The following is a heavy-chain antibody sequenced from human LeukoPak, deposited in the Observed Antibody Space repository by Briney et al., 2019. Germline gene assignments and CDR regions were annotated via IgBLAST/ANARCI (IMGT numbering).Heavy chain of an antibody. D-gene: IGHD1-26*01. J-gene: IGHJ6*02. Sequence: GGSLRLSCAASGFTFSDYYKSWIRQAPGKGLEWVSYISSSGSTIYYADSVKGRFTISRDNAKNSLYLQMNSLRAEDTAVYYCARATWWRVGAPDICMDVWGQGTTVTVSS. CDR1: GFTFSDYY. CDR3: ARATWWRVGAPDICMDV. CDR2: ISSSGSTI. V-gene: IGHV3-11*01.